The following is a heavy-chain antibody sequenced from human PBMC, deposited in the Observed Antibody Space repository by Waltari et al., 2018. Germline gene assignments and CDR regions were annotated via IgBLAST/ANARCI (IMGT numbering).Heavy chain of an antibody. J-gene: IGHJ4*02. D-gene: IGHD4-17*01. CDR3: ARGYVYGANPANC. CDR2: IIPNFGNA. CDR1: GGTFSSYA. V-gene: IGHV1-69*01. Sequence: QVQLVQSGAEVKKPGSSVKVSCKASGGTFSSYAISWVGRAPGKGHEWMGLIIPNFGNANYAQKVQGRVPITANESTSTAYMALSSLRSEDTAVYYCARGYVYGANPANCWVQGTLVTVSS.